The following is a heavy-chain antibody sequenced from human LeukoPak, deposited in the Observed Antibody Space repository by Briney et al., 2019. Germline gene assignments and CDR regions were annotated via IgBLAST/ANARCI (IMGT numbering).Heavy chain of an antibody. D-gene: IGHD6-13*01. CDR1: GGSICSYY. CDR2: IYTSGST. V-gene: IGHV4-4*07. J-gene: IGHJ4*02. Sequence: SETLSLTCTVSGGSICSYYWSWIRQPAGKGLEWIGRIYTSGSTNYNPSLKSRVTMSVDTSKNQFSLKLSSVTAADTAVYYCARGRAAAGKLDYWGQGTLVTVSS. CDR3: ARGRAAAGKLDY.